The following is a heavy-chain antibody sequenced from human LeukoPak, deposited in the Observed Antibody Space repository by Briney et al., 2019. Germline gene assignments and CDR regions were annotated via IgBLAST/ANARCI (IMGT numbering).Heavy chain of an antibody. V-gene: IGHV1-8*01. CDR1: GYTFTNYD. Sequence: ASVKVSCKASGYTFTNYDLNWVRQAPGQGLEWMGWMNPNSGDRGNAQKFQGRVTMTSDTSISTAYMELSSLRSDDTAVYYWARGHKDCSRISCFTIYYYHGMDIWGQGTMVTVFS. CDR3: ARGHKDCSRISCFTIYYYHGMDI. CDR2: MNPNSGDR. D-gene: IGHD2-2*02. J-gene: IGHJ6*02.